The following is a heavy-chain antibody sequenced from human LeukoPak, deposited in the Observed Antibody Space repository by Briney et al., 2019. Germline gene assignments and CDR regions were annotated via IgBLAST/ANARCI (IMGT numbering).Heavy chain of an antibody. CDR3: ARGLTGGDPV. CDR2: VSGSGSTT. V-gene: IGHV3-23*01. Sequence: GGSLRLSCAASGFTFSRYAMSWVRQAPGKGLEWVSAVSGSGSTTYYADSVKGRFTISRDNFKNTVYVQMNSLRAEDTAVYYCARGLTGGDPVWGQGTLVTVSS. J-gene: IGHJ4*02. D-gene: IGHD7-27*01. CDR1: GFTFSRYA.